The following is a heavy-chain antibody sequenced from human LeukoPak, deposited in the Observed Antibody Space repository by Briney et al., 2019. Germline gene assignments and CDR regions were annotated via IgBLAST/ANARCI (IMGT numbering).Heavy chain of an antibody. D-gene: IGHD3-9*01. CDR2: ITSNGGST. J-gene: IGHJ6*04. CDR1: GFTFSSYP. CDR3: ARDLTGVGDV. V-gene: IGHV3-64*01. Sequence: HPGGSLRLSCAASGFTFSSYPMHWVRQAPGKGLEYVSSITSNGGSTYYANSVKDRFTISRDNSKNTLYLQMGSLRTEDMAVYYCARDLTGVGDVWGKGTTVTVSS.